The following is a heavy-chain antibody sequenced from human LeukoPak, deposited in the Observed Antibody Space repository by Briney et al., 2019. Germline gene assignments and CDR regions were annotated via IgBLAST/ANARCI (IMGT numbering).Heavy chain of an antibody. D-gene: IGHD6-6*01. J-gene: IGHJ4*02. CDR2: IIPIFGTA. CDR1: GGTFSSYA. Sequence: SVKVSCKASGGTFSSYAISWVRQAPGQGLEWMGGIIPIFGTANYAQKFQGRVTITADESTSTAYMELSSLRSEDTAVYYCAKDRWRDGSSSFDNWGQGTLVTVSS. CDR3: AKDRWRDGSSSFDN. V-gene: IGHV1-69*01.